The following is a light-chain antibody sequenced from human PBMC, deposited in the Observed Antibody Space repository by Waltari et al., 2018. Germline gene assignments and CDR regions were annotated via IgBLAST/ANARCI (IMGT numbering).Light chain of an antibody. CDR1: SSDAGGYNY. CDR3: WGGADSYTFVV. CDR2: DVG. J-gene: IGLJ2*01. V-gene: IGLV2-11*01. Sequence: QSALTQPRSVSGSPGQSVTISCTGTSSDAGGYNYVSWYQQHPGEAPKLMVYDVGKRRSGVRDRFSGSKSGNTASLTISGLQAEDEAECDGWGGADSYTFVVFGAGTKLTVL.